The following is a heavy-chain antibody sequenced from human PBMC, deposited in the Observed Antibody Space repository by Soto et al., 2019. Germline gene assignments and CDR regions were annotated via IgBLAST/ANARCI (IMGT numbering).Heavy chain of an antibody. CDR1: GYTFTSYA. Sequence: ASVKVSCKASGYTFTSYAMHWVRQAPGQRLEWMGWINAGNGNTKYSQKFQGRVTITRDTSASTAYMELSSLRSDDTAVYYCARGTYYYDSSGYLDFDYWGQGTLVTVSS. CDR3: ARGTYYYDSSGYLDFDY. V-gene: IGHV1-3*01. D-gene: IGHD3-22*01. J-gene: IGHJ4*02. CDR2: INAGNGNT.